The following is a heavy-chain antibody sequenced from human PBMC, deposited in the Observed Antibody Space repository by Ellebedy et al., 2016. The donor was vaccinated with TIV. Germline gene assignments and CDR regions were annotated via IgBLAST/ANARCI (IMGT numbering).Heavy chain of an antibody. J-gene: IGHJ3*02. Sequence: GGSLRLSCGASGFSFSSYWMSWVRQAPGKGLEWVANIRQDGSEKYYVDSVKGRFTISRDNANNSLYLHLNSLRAEDTAMYYCATDGSYGDYLSPTHAFVIWGQGTMVTVSS. D-gene: IGHD4-17*01. CDR1: GFSFSSYW. CDR2: IRQDGSEK. CDR3: ATDGSYGDYLSPTHAFVI. V-gene: IGHV3-7*01.